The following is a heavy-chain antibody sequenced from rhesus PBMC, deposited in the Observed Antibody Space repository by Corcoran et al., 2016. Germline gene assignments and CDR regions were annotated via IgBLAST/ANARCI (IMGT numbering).Heavy chain of an antibody. V-gene: IGHV1-156*01. Sequence: EVQLVHSGAEVKKPGASVKVSCKVSGYTVPDLYMHLARQAPGKGLEWMGGVDPVYGEIIHAEKFQGRVTMTEDTSTDTASMELSSLRSEDTAVYYCARATTRWYFDIWGPGTPITISS. CDR2: VDPVYGEI. D-gene: IGHD1-26*01. J-gene: IGHJ2*01. CDR1: GYTVPDLY. CDR3: ARATTRWYFDI.